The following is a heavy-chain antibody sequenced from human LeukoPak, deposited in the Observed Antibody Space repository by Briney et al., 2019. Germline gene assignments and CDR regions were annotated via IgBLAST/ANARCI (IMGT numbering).Heavy chain of an antibody. J-gene: IGHJ5*02. CDR1: GGTFSSYA. V-gene: IGHV1-69*13. Sequence: SVKVSCKASGGTFSSYAISWVRQAPGQGLEWMGEIIPIFGTPNYAQKFQGRVTITADESTSTAYMELSSLRSEDTAVYFCARSRITMIVVETDWFDPWGQGTLVTVSS. D-gene: IGHD3-22*01. CDR2: IIPIFGTP. CDR3: ARSRITMIVVETDWFDP.